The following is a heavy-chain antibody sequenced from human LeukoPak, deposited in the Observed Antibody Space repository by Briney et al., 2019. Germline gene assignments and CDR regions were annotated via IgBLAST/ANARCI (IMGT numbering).Heavy chain of an antibody. CDR2: IFYSGNT. Sequence: SETLSLTCTVSGGSVSSPTYYWGWIRQPPGKGLEWIGTIFYSGNTYYNPSLKTRVTISIDTSKNHFSLKLSSVTAADTAVYYCARDAVRDAFDIWGQGTMVTVSS. CDR1: GGSVSSPTYY. CDR3: ARDAVRDAFDI. D-gene: IGHD6-19*01. J-gene: IGHJ3*02. V-gene: IGHV4-39*02.